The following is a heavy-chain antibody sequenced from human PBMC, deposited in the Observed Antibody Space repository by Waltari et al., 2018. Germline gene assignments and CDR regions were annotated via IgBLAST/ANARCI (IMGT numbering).Heavy chain of an antibody. V-gene: IGHV3-7*01. Sequence: EVHLVESGGGLVQRGGSLRLSCGAYGFTFSRYWMSWVRQTPGKGLEWVANINYDGSQKYYVDSVKGRFSISRDNAKNSVYLQMNSLRVEDTAVYYCAKSRGFEYWGQGTLITVSS. CDR3: AKSRGFEY. CDR1: GFTFSRYW. D-gene: IGHD2-2*01. CDR2: INYDGSQK. J-gene: IGHJ4*02.